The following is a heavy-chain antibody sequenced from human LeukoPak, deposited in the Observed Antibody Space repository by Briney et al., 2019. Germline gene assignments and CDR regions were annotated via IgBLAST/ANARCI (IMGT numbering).Heavy chain of an antibody. D-gene: IGHD1-26*01. J-gene: IGHJ4*02. Sequence: GGSLRLSCAASGFTFSSYSMNWVRQAPGKGLEWVSSISSSSSAIYYADSVKGRFTISRDNAKNSLYLQMNSLRAEDTAVYYCARVVAGRGATTDYWGQGTLVTVSS. CDR1: GFTFSSYS. V-gene: IGHV3-48*01. CDR3: ARVVAGRGATTDY. CDR2: ISSSSSAI.